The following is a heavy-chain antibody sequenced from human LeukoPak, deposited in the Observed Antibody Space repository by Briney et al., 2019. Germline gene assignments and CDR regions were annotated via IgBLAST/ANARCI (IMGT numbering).Heavy chain of an antibody. D-gene: IGHD4-17*01. CDR3: ARDSGYGDYGWFDP. J-gene: IGHJ5*02. V-gene: IGHV7-4-1*02. CDR2: INTNTGNP. Sequence: ASVKVSCKASGGTFSSYAISWVRQAPGQGLEWMGWINTNTGNPTYAQGFTGRFVFSLDTSVSTAYLQISSLKAEDTAVYYCARDSGYGDYGWFDPWGQGTLVTVSS. CDR1: GGTFSSYA.